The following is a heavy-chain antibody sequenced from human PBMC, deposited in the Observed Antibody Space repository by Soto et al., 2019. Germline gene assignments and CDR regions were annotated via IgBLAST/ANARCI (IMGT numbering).Heavy chain of an antibody. CDR1: GFTFSNYV. V-gene: IGHV3-23*01. CDR2: IRFSVSDT. CDR3: AKTDKFMSDSSGWANRFGY. Sequence: EVQLLESGGGLVQPGGSLRLSWEASGFTFSNYVMTWLRQAPGQGLEWVSSIRFSVSDTVYAYSVTGRFTVSRDNSKNTLFLQMNSLSAEDTAVYYCAKTDKFMSDSSGWANRFGYWCQGPLFTFSS. J-gene: IGHJ4*02. D-gene: IGHD6-19*01.